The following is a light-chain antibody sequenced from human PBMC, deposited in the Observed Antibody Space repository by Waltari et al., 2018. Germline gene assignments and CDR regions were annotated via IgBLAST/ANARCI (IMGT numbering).Light chain of an antibody. CDR1: QGIASY. CDR3: QMYNGAPRT. V-gene: IGKV1-27*01. CDR2: DAS. Sequence: DVQVTQSPSSLSAAAGDRVTIICRASQGIASYLAWYQQKPGRVPTLLIYDASTLRSGVPSRFSGSGGGTDFTLTITSLQPEDVATYYCQMYNGAPRTFGQGTKVEI. J-gene: IGKJ1*01.